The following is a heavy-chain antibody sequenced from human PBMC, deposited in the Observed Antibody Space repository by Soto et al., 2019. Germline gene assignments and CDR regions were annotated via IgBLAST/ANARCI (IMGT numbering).Heavy chain of an antibody. Sequence: PQVKGPCKLADTSSIGSLFIWGRRPPGQAFGWMGWITPNSGGTNYAQKFKGWVTLTRDTSTRTAYMELSRLRSEDTAVYYCARGWPEHLLSSSESPPSVYDSRAQGTPDIVSS. CDR1: DTSSIGSL. J-gene: IGHJ1*01. V-gene: IGHV1-2*04. CDR2: ITPNSGGT. CDR3: ARGWPEHLLSSSESPPSVYDS. D-gene: IGHD3-10*01.